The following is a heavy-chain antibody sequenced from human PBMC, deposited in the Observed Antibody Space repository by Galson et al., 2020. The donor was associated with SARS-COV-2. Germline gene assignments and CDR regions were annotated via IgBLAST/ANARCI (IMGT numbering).Heavy chain of an antibody. CDR2: IYYTGRT. Sequence: SETLSLTCTVSSATFTSGSYHWSCIRQPPGKGLEWTGYIYYTGRTNYNPSLKSRAAISLDTSKNQFPLKLNSVSAADTAVYYCAREGYYFSSSGFRYWSLDLWGRGTLVTVSS. CDR3: AREGYYFSSSGFRYWSLDL. CDR1: SATFTSGSYH. V-gene: IGHV4-61*01. D-gene: IGHD3-22*01. J-gene: IGHJ2*01.